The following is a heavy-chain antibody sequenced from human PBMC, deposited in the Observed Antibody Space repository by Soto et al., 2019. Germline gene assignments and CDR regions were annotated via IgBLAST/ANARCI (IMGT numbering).Heavy chain of an antibody. Sequence: LRLSCAASGFTFSSYAMHWVRQAPGKGLEWVAVISYDGSNKYYADSVKGRFTISRDNSKNTLYLQKNSLRAEDTAVYYCARDPSGKVPAIYYFDYWGQGTLVTVSS. CDR3: ARDPSGKVPAIYYFDY. J-gene: IGHJ4*02. D-gene: IGHD2-2*01. CDR1: GFTFSSYA. CDR2: ISYDGSNK. V-gene: IGHV3-30-3*01.